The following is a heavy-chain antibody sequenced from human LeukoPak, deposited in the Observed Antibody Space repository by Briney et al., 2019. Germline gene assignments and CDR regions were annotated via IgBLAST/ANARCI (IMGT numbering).Heavy chain of an antibody. CDR1: GGSFSGYY. CDR2: INHSGST. Sequence: PSETLSLTCAVYGGSFSGYYWSWIRQPPGKGLEWIGEINHSGSTNYNPSLKSRVTISVDTSKNQFSLKLSSVTAADTAVYYCARSRWVTHFYYYYGMDVWGQGTTVTVSS. V-gene: IGHV4-34*01. D-gene: IGHD2-21*02. J-gene: IGHJ6*02. CDR3: ARSRWVTHFYYYYGMDV.